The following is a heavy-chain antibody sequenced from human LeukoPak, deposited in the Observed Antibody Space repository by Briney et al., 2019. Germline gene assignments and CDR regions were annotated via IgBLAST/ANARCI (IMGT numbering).Heavy chain of an antibody. CDR3: ARGHGSGSFLIDY. V-gene: IGHV3-30-3*01. CDR2: ISFDGSTT. CDR1: GFSFSDYA. Sequence: GGSLRLSCAASGFSFSDYAMHWVRQAPGKGLEWVAIISFDGSTTHYSNSVKGRFTLSRDNSRNTVYLQMNSLRPEDTAVYFCARGHGSGSFLIDYWGQGTLVTVSS. D-gene: IGHD3-10*01. J-gene: IGHJ4*02.